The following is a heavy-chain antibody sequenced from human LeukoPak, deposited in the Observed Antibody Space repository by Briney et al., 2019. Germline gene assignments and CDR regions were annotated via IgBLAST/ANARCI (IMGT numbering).Heavy chain of an antibody. Sequence: SETLSLTCAVSGGSFSSGKWWTWVRQSPGRGLEWIGEIHHSGSTNYNPSLKSRVTISVDTSKNQFSLKLSSVTAADTAVYYCAREGLWFGELSNNNWFDPWGQGTLVTVSS. D-gene: IGHD3-10*01. V-gene: IGHV4-4*02. J-gene: IGHJ5*02. CDR1: GGSFSSGKW. CDR2: IHHSGST. CDR3: AREGLWFGELSNNNWFDP.